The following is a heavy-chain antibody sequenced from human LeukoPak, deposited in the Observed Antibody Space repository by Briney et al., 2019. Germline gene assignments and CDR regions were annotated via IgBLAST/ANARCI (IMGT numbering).Heavy chain of an antibody. D-gene: IGHD3/OR15-3a*01. CDR2: ISGSGDTT. CDR1: GFTFSSYA. V-gene: IGHV3-23*01. Sequence: PGGSLGLSCAASGFTFSSYAMSWVRQAPGKGLEWVSSISGSGDTTNYADSVKGRFTISRDNSKNTLYLQMNSLRAEDTAVYYCASPYALGHGYWGQGTLVTVSS. CDR3: ASPYALGHGY. J-gene: IGHJ4*02.